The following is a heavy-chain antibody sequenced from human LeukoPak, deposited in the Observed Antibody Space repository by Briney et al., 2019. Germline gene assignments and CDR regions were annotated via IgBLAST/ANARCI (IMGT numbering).Heavy chain of an antibody. CDR3: AKLYSSSSRGGYY. CDR1: GFTFSNYG. CDR2: ISYDGSNK. D-gene: IGHD6-13*01. J-gene: IGHJ4*02. Sequence: GGSLRLSCAASGFTFSNYGMHWVRQAPGKGLDWVAVISYDGSNKYYADSVKGRFTISRDNSKNTLYLQMNSLRAEDTAVYYCAKLYSSSSRGGYYWGQGTLVTVSS. V-gene: IGHV3-30*18.